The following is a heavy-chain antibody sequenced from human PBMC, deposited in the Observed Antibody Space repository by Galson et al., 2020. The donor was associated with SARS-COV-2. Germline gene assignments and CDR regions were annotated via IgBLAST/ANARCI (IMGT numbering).Heavy chain of an antibody. J-gene: IGHJ4*02. Sequence: ASVKVSCKASGYTFTGYYMHWVRQAPGQGLEWMGWINPNSGGTNYAQKFQGRVTMTRDTSISTAYMELSRLRSDDTAVYYGARALDDNYYAIVVVTGLFDYWGQGTLVTVSS. CDR1: GYTFTGYY. CDR3: ARALDDNYYAIVVVTGLFDY. CDR2: INPNSGGT. D-gene: IGHD3-22*01. V-gene: IGHV1-2*02.